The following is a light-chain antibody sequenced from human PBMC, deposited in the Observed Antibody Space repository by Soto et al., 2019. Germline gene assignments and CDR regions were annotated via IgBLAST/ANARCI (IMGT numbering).Light chain of an antibody. J-gene: IGLJ1*01. CDR2: EVR. V-gene: IGLV2-14*01. CDR3: SSYTSTSTQV. Sequence: QSVLTQPASVSGPPGQSITISCTGTSSDVGGYTYVSWYQQHPGKAPKLMIYEVRNRASGVSVRFSGSKSGTTASLTISGLQAEDEADYYCSSYTSTSTQVFGTGTKLTVL. CDR1: SSDVGGYTY.